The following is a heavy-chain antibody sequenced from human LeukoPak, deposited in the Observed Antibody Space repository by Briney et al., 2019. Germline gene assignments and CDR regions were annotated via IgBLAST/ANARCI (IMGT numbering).Heavy chain of an antibody. CDR2: INPNSGNT. CDR3: ARGSDYYDSSGYSDY. J-gene: IGHJ4*02. CDR1: GYTFTGYY. D-gene: IGHD3-22*01. Sequence: GASVKVSCKASGYTFTGYYMHWVRQAPGQGLEWMGWINPNSGNTGYAQKFQGRVTMTRNTSISTAYMELSSLRSEDTAVYYCARGSDYYDSSGYSDYWGQGTLVTVSS. V-gene: IGHV1-8*02.